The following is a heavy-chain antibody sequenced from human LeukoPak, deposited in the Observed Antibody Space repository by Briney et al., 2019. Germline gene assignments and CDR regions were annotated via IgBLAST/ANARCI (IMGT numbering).Heavy chain of an antibody. V-gene: IGHV3-23*01. J-gene: IGHJ4*02. CDR3: AAHLADYYDSSGYYFGS. D-gene: IGHD3-22*01. CDR2: ISGSGGRT. CDR1: GFTVSGNY. Sequence: GGSLRLSCAASGFTVSGNYMSWVRQAPGKGLEWVSAISGSGGRTYYADSVKGRFTISRDNSKNTLYLQMNSLRAEDTAVYYCAAHLADYYDSSGYYFGSWGQGTLVTVSS.